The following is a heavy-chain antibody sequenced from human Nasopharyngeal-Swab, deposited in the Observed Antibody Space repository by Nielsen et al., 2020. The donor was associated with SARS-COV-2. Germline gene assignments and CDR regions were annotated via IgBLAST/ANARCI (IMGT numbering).Heavy chain of an antibody. J-gene: IGHJ1*01. Sequence: GESLKISCAASGFTFSSYAMSWVRQAPGKGLEWVSAISGSGGSTSYADSVKGRFTLSRDNSKNTLYLQMNSLRAEDTAVYYCAKDQGIAVAGPTRGKYFQHWGQGTLVTVSS. CDR3: AKDQGIAVAGPTRGKYFQH. CDR2: ISGSGGST. V-gene: IGHV3-23*01. CDR1: GFTFSSYA. D-gene: IGHD6-19*01.